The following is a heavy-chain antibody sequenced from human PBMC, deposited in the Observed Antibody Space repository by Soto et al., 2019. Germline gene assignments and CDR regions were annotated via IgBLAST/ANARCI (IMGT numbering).Heavy chain of an antibody. J-gene: IGHJ4*02. D-gene: IGHD3-3*01. Sequence: PSETLSLTCTVSGGSISSSSYYWGWIRQPPGKGLEWIGSIYYSGSTYYNPSLKSRVTISVDTSKNQFSLKLSSVTAADTAVYYCARQPRRVFGVVIMRQSFDYWGQGTLVTVSS. V-gene: IGHV4-39*01. CDR1: GGSISSSSYY. CDR2: IYYSGST. CDR3: ARQPRRVFGVVIMRQSFDY.